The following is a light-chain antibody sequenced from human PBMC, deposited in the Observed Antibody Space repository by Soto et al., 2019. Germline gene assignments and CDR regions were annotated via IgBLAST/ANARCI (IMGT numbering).Light chain of an antibody. CDR2: GNS. Sequence: QYVLTQPPSVSGAPGQRVTISCTGSSNNIGAGYDVHWYQQLPGTAPKLLIYGNSNRPSGVPDRFSGSKSGTSASLAITGLQAEDEADYYCQSYDSSLSALFGGGTQLTVL. V-gene: IGLV1-40*01. J-gene: IGLJ3*02. CDR1: SNNIGAGYD. CDR3: QSYDSSLSAL.